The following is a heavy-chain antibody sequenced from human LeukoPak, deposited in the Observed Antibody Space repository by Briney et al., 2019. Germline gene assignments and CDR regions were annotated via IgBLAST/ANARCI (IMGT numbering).Heavy chain of an antibody. J-gene: IGHJ4*02. CDR1: GFTLSTYA. CDR2: TSSSDAGT. Sequence: PGGSLRLSCAASGFTLSTYAMSWVRQTPGKGLEWVAATSSSDAGTYHADSVRGRFTISRDNSRNTLYLQMNSLRVDDTAVYYCARDLCWGCFDDWGQGNLVTVSS. D-gene: IGHD3-10*02. CDR3: ARDLCWGCFDD. V-gene: IGHV3-23*01.